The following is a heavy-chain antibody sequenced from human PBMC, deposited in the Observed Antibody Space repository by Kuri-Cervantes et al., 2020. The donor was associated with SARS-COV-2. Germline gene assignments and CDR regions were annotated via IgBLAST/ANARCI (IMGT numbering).Heavy chain of an antibody. J-gene: IGHJ4*02. V-gene: IGHV3-74*01. CDR2: INSDGTST. D-gene: IGHD2-2*01. CDR1: GFTFSRYS. Sequence: LSLTCAASGFTFSRYSMNWVRQAPGKGLVWVSRINSDGTSTSYADSVKGRFTISRDNAKNSLYLQMNSLRAEDTAVYYCARVGGYCSSTSCYSKKHLDYWGQGTLVTVSS. CDR3: ARVGGYCSSTSCYSKKHLDY.